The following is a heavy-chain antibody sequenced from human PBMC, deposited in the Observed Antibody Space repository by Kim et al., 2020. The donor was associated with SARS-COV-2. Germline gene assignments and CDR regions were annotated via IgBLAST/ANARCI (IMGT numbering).Heavy chain of an antibody. J-gene: IGHJ4*02. CDR1: GFTFSSYS. CDR3: ARGYSSSWGGSYYCH. V-gene: IGHV3-48*02. CDR2: ISSSSSTI. D-gene: IGHD6-13*01. Sequence: GGSLRLSCAASGFTFSSYSMNWVRQAPGKGLEWVSYISSSSSTIYYADSVKGRFTISRDNAKNSLYLQMNSLRDEDTAVYYCARGYSSSWGGSYYCHWGQGTLVTVSS.